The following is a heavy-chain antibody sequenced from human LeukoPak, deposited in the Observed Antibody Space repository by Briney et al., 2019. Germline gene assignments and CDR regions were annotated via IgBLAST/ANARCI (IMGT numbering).Heavy chain of an antibody. CDR2: ISGGGNSI. D-gene: IGHD6-19*01. V-gene: IGHV3-23*01. CDR3: AKGTYISGLYNPPYYFDY. CDR1: GFTFSSYG. J-gene: IGHJ4*02. Sequence: GGSLRLSCAASGFTFSSYGMSWVRQTPGKGLECVSGISGGGNSIDYADSVKGRFTISRDISKNTLYLQVNSLRDEDTAVYYCAKGTYISGLYNPPYYFDYWGQGTLVTVSS.